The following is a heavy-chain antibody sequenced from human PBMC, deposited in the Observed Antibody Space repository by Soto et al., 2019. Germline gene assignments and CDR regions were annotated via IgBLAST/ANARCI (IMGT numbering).Heavy chain of an antibody. CDR3: STGRSTYGLDS. CDR2: IKSITDGGTT. D-gene: IGHD5-18*01. J-gene: IGHJ4*02. V-gene: IGHV3-15*01. Sequence: GGTLRLSCVASAFSFTNAWMSWVRQAPGKGLEWVGRIKSITDGGTTDYAAPVKGRFTISRDDSNNTLYLQMNSLKTEDTAVYYCSTGRSTYGLDSWGQGTLVTVSS. CDR1: AFSFTNAW.